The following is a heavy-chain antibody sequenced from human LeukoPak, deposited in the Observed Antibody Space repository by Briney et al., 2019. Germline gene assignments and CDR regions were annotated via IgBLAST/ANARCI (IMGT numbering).Heavy chain of an antibody. J-gene: IGHJ4*02. V-gene: IGHV4-34*01. CDR1: GGSFSGYY. D-gene: IGHD6-13*01. CDR3: ARDKAAAGIGY. CDR2: INHSGST. Sequence: PSETLSLTCAVYGGSFSGYYWSWIRQPPGKGLEWIGEINHSGSTNYNPSLKSRVTISVDTSKNQFSLKLSSVTAADTAVYYCARDKAAAGIGYWGQGTLVTVSS.